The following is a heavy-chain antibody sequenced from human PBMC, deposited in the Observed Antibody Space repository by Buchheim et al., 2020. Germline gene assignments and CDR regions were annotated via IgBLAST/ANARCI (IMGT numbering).Heavy chain of an antibody. Sequence: QVQLQQWGAGLLKPSETLSLTCAVYGGSFSGYYWSWIRQPPGKGLEWIGEINHSGSTNYNPSLKSRVTISVDTSKNKLCLKLSSVTAADTAVYYCARPKYSSSWYAYWGQGTL. CDR2: INHSGST. J-gene: IGHJ4*02. CDR3: ARPKYSSSWYAY. V-gene: IGHV4-34*01. D-gene: IGHD6-13*01. CDR1: GGSFSGYY.